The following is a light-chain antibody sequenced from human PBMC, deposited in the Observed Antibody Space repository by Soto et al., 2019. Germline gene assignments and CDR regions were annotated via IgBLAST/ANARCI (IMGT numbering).Light chain of an antibody. J-gene: IGKJ4*01. CDR2: DVS. CDR3: QHRNDWPFT. Sequence: EVVLTQSPATLSLSPGERATLSCRASQSVYSYLAWYQQKPGQPPRLLISDVSNRATGIPARFSGSGYGTGFTLTNSSLEPEAFAVYYCQHRNDWPFTFGGGTKVEIK. CDR1: QSVYSY. V-gene: IGKV3-11*01.